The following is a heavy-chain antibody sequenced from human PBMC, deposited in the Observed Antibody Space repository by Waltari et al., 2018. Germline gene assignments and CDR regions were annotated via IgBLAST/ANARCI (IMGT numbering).Heavy chain of an antibody. CDR1: GYSISSGYY. Sequence: QVQLQESGPGLVKPSETLSITCAVSGYSISSGYYWGWIRQPPGKWLEWIGSIYHSGSTYYNPSLKSRVTISVDTSKNQFSLKLSSVTAADTAVYYCARMIIAADAFNWFDPWGQGTLVTVSS. D-gene: IGHD6-6*01. J-gene: IGHJ5*02. V-gene: IGHV4-38-2*01. CDR2: IYHSGST. CDR3: ARMIIAADAFNWFDP.